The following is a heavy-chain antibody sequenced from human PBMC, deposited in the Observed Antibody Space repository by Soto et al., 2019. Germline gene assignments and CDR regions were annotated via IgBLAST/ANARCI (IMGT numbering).Heavy chain of an antibody. CDR3: ARGRGTSWGYSDY. V-gene: IGHV4-4*07. CDR2: IYTSGST. Sequence: SETLSLTCSVSGGFISSSYWSWIRQPSGKGLQWIGRIYTSGSTDYSPSLKSRVNVSLDMSENQFSLTLSSVTAADTAVYYCARGRGTSWGYSDYWGQGMLVTVSS. CDR1: GGFISSSY. J-gene: IGHJ4*03.